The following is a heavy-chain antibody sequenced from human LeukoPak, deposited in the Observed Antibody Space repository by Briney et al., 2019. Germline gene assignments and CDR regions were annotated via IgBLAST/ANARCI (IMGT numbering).Heavy chain of an antibody. J-gene: IGHJ4*02. D-gene: IGHD6-13*01. Sequence: SGGSLRLSCAASGFTFSDSVLHWVRQVAGEGLEWVGRIRTKASSYATAYTASVRGRFTISRDDSKNTTYLQMNSLKTEDTAVYYCTRQPPATGTSDYWGQGTPVTVSS. CDR1: GFTFSDSV. CDR2: IRTKASSYAT. CDR3: TRQPPATGTSDY. V-gene: IGHV3-73*01.